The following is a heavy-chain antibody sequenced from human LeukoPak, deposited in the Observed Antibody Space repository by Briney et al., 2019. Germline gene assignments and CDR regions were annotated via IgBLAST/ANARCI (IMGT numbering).Heavy chain of an antibody. D-gene: IGHD5-12*01. CDR3: AREQGVATNSFDY. CDR1: GFTFSSYG. V-gene: IGHV3-33*01. CDR2: IWYDGSNK. J-gene: IGHJ4*02. Sequence: PGGSLRLSCAASGFTFSSYGMHWVRQAPGKGLEWVAVIWYDGSNKYYADSVKGRFTISRDNSKNTLYLQMNSLRAEDTAVYYCAREQGVATNSFDYWGQGTLVTVSS.